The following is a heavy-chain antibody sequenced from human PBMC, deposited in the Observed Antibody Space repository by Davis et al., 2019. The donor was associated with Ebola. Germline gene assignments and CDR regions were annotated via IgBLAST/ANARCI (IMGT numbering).Heavy chain of an antibody. D-gene: IGHD2-8*01. V-gene: IGHV1-69*04. CDR3: ARVKYVLHYYYGMDV. J-gene: IGHJ6*02. CDR1: GYTFTSYG. CDR2: IIPILGIA. Sequence: SVKVSCKASGYTFTSYGISWVRQAPGQGLEWMGRIIPILGIANYAQKFQGRVTITADKSTSTAYMELSSLRSEDTAVYYCARVKYVLHYYYGMDVWGQGTTVTVSS.